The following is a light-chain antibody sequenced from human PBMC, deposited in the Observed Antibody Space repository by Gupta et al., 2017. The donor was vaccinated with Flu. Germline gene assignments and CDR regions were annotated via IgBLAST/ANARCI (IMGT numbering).Light chain of an antibody. J-gene: IGKJ1*01. CDR1: QSVRSN. CDR2: AAS. Sequence: EIVMTQSPATLSVSPGERATLSCRASQSVRSNLALYLQKPGQAPRLLISAASTMGTSIPARVSGSGSGTTFTLTIGGVQSDDFAIYYHPQYNTCPRTFGQGTKLEIK. V-gene: IGKV3-15*01. CDR3: PQYNTCPRT.